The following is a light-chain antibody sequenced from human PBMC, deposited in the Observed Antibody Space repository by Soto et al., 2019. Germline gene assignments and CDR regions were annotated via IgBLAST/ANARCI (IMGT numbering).Light chain of an antibody. CDR2: WAS. J-gene: IGKJ1*01. V-gene: IGKV4-1*01. CDR3: QQYFNTPRT. Sequence: DIVMTQSPDSLAVSLGERATINCKSSQSIFYNSNNKNYLAWYQQKPGQPPKLLIYWASTRGSGVPDRFSGRGSGTDFTLTITSLQAEDVAVYYCQQYFNTPRTFGHGTKVEIK. CDR1: QSIFYNSNNKNY.